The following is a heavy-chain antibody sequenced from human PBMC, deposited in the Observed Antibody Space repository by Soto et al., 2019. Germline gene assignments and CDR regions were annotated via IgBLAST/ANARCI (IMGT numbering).Heavy chain of an antibody. CDR3: ARFLDCSSTSCYYRYWFDP. Sequence: ASVKVSCKASGYTFTSYGISWVRQAPGQGLEWMGWISAYNGNTNYAQKLQGRVTMTTDTSTSTAYMELRSLRSDDTAVYYCARFLDCSSTSCYYRYWFDPWGQGTLVTVSS. CDR1: GYTFTSYG. J-gene: IGHJ5*02. D-gene: IGHD2-2*01. V-gene: IGHV1-18*04. CDR2: ISAYNGNT.